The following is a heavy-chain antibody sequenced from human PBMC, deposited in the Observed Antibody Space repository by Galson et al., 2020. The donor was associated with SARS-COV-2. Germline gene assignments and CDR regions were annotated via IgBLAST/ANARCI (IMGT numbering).Heavy chain of an antibody. V-gene: IGHV2-70*01. CDR2: IDWDDDK. CDR1: GFSLSTSGMC. D-gene: IGHD5-12*01. J-gene: IGHJ6*02. CDR3: ARYRSGYNEQKLYGMDV. Sequence: SGPTLVKPTQTLTLTCTFSGFSLSTSGMCVSWIRQPPGKALEWLALIDWDDDKYYSTSLKTRLTISKDTSKNQVVLTMTNMDPVDTATYYCARYRSGYNEQKLYGMDVWGQGTTVTVSS.